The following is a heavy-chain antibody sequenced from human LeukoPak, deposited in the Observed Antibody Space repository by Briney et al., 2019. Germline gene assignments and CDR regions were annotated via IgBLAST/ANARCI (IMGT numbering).Heavy chain of an antibody. Sequence: GSLRLSCAASGCTFSSYGMHWVRQAPGKGLEWVAFIRSDGSNKYYADSVKGRFTISRDNSKLYLQMNSLRAEDTAVYYCAKKGYSNGWRDSYYFDCWGQGTLVTVSS. V-gene: IGHV3-30*02. CDR3: AKKGYSNGWRDSYYFDC. CDR1: GCTFSSYG. CDR2: IRSDGSNK. D-gene: IGHD6-19*01. J-gene: IGHJ4*02.